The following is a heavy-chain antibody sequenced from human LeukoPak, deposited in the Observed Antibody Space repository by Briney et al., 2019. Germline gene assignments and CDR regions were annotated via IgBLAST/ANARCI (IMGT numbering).Heavy chain of an antibody. Sequence: WASVKVSCKASGYTFTGYYMHWVRQAPGQGLEWMGWINPNSGGTNYAQKFQGRVTMTRDTSISTAYMELSRLRSDDTAVYYCARDLNHLYYDILTGYDYWGQGTLVTVSS. D-gene: IGHD3-9*01. CDR1: GYTFTGYY. J-gene: IGHJ4*02. CDR2: INPNSGGT. CDR3: ARDLNHLYYDILTGYDY. V-gene: IGHV1-2*02.